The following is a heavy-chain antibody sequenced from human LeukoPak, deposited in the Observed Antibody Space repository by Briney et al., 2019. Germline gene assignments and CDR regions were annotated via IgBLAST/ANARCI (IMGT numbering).Heavy chain of an antibody. D-gene: IGHD1-26*01. Sequence: GGSLRLSCAASGFTIGSYGMTWVRQAPGKGLQWVSSISSGGGSSFYADSVKGRFTISRDNSKNMLYLQMNSLRAEDTAVYYCTSGPRRGLGFDPFDMWGQGTVVSVSS. V-gene: IGHV3-23*01. CDR3: TSGPRRGLGFDPFDM. CDR1: GFTIGSYG. CDR2: ISSGGGSS. J-gene: IGHJ3*02.